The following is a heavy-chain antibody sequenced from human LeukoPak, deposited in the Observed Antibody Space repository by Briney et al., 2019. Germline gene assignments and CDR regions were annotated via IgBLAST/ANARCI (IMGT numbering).Heavy chain of an antibody. V-gene: IGHV3-30-3*01. Sequence: GGSLRLSCAASGFTFSNAWMSWVRQAPGKGLEWVAVISYDGSNKYYADSVKGRFTISRDNSKNTLYLQMNSLRAEDTAVYYCARDTRGVNYDFWSGYFGRPPDYYYYGMDVWGQGTTVTVSS. CDR3: ARDTRGVNYDFWSGYFGRPPDYYYYGMDV. CDR1: GFTFSNAW. J-gene: IGHJ6*02. D-gene: IGHD3-3*01. CDR2: ISYDGSNK.